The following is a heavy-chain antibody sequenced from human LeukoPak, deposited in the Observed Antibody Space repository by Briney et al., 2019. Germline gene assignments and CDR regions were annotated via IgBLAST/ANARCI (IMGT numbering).Heavy chain of an antibody. J-gene: IGHJ4*02. CDR2: IYSGGAT. CDR3: ARVPGYS. CDR1: GFDVGRNY. Sequence: PGGPLRLSCAASGFDVGRNYMTWVRQAPGKGLEWVSFIYSGGATYYADSVRGRFTISRDSSKNTLHLQMNSLRVEDTAVYYCARVPGYSWGQGTLVTVSS. D-gene: IGHD6-13*01. V-gene: IGHV3-53*01.